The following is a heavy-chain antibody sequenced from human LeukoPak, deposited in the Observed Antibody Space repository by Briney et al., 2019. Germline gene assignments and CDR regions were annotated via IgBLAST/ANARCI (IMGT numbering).Heavy chain of an antibody. J-gene: IGHJ3*02. CDR3: ATDVIAAAQRGAFDI. V-gene: IGHV1-69-2*01. Sequence: ASVKVSCKVSGYTFTDYYMHWVQQAPGKGLEWMGLVDPEDGETIYAEKFQGRVTITADTSTDTAYMELSSLRSEDTAVYYCATDVIAAAQRGAFDIWGQGTMVTVSS. CDR2: VDPEDGET. D-gene: IGHD6-13*01. CDR1: GYTFTDYY.